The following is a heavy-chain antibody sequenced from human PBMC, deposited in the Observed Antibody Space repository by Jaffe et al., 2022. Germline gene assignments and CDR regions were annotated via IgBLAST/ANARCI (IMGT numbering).Heavy chain of an antibody. CDR3: ARVRVREGGWFDP. CDR1: GFTVSSNY. D-gene: IGHD3-10*01. J-gene: IGHJ5*02. V-gene: IGHV3-66*02. CDR2: IYSGGST. Sequence: EVQLVESGGGLVQPGGSLRLSCAASGFTVSSNYMSWVRQAPGKGLEWVSVIYSGGSTYYADSVKGRFTISRDNSKNTLYLQMNSLRAEDTAVYYCARVRVREGGWFDPWGQGTLVTVSS.